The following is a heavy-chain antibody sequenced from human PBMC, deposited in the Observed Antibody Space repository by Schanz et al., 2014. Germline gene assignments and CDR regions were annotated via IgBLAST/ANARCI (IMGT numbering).Heavy chain of an antibody. CDR1: GYTFTSYD. J-gene: IGHJ6*02. D-gene: IGHD3-10*01. CDR2: MNSKTGNT. V-gene: IGHV1-8*01. CDR3: VRDAGWAFGDYHGMDV. Sequence: QGQLVQSGAEVKKPGASVRLSCEASGYTFTSYDINWVRQATGQGLEWMGWMNSKTGNTGYAQRFQGRVTVTRDTSTSTSYMELRSLTSDDTAVYYCVRDAGWAFGDYHGMDVWGQGTSVTVSS.